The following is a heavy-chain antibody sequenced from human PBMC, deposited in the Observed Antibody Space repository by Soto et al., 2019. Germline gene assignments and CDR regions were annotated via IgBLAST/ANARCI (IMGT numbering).Heavy chain of an antibody. CDR1: GGIFSTYA. D-gene: IGHD3-10*01. Sequence: QVQLVQSGAEVKKPGSSGKVSCKASGGIFSTYAISWLRRAPGQGVEWMGGIIPIFGTPNYAQRFQGRVTITADESTSTAYMELSRLRSEDTAVYYCARDRDDYGSGNYYNRIDFWGQGTLVTLSS. J-gene: IGHJ4*02. CDR2: IIPIFGTP. CDR3: ARDRDDYGSGNYYNRIDF. V-gene: IGHV1-69*01.